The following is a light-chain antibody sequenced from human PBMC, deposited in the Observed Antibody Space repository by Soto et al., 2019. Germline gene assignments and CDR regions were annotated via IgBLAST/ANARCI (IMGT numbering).Light chain of an antibody. CDR2: GAS. V-gene: IGKV3-20*01. CDR1: QSVSSSY. Sequence: EIVLTQSPGTRALSPGERATLSCRASQSVSSSYLAWYQQKPGQAPRLLIYGASSRATGIPDRFSGSGSGTDFTLTISRLEPEGFAVYYCQQYGSSPETFGQGTKVEIK. CDR3: QQYGSSPET. J-gene: IGKJ1*01.